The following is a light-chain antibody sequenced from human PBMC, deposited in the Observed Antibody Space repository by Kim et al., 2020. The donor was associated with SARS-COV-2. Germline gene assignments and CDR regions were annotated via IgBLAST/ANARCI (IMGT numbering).Light chain of an antibody. CDR1: QTICSW. CDR3: QQYSSYSYA. J-gene: IGKJ2*01. Sequence: DIQMTQSPSTLSASVGDRVTITCRASQTICSWLAWYQQKPGKAPNLLIHKASTLESGVPSRFSGSGSGTEFTLTISSLQPDDFATCYCQQYSSYSYAVGQGTKLEI. CDR2: KAS. V-gene: IGKV1-5*03.